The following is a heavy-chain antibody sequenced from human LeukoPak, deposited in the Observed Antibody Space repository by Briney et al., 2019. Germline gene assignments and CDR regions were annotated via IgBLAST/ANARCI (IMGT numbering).Heavy chain of an antibody. CDR1: GFIFSSQS. Sequence: PGGSLRLSCAASGFIFSSQSMNWVRQAPGKGLEWVSSISSSSNNIYYADSVKGRFTISRDNAKNSLYLQMNSLRAEDTAVYYCARDRDSSSPFDYGGQGTLLTVSS. J-gene: IGHJ4*02. V-gene: IGHV3-21*01. CDR2: ISSSSNNI. D-gene: IGHD6-6*01. CDR3: ARDRDSSSPFDY.